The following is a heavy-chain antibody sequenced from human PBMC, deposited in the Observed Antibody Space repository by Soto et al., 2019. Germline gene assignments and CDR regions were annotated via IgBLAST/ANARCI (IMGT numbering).Heavy chain of an antibody. Sequence: WGTLSLTCDIHGMPFSDVIWTWIRQAPGKGLQWIGQINHSGSANYNPSLKSRVTISVHTSSSQFSLELSSVTAADTAVYYCAIERAAAGIFLFDPWGQGTLVTVS. CDR3: AIERAAAGIFLFDP. V-gene: IGHV4-34*01. D-gene: IGHD6-13*01. J-gene: IGHJ5*02. CDR2: INHSGSA. CDR1: GMPFSDVI.